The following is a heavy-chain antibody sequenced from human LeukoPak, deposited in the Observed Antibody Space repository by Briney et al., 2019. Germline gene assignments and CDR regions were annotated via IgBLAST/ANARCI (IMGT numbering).Heavy chain of an antibody. V-gene: IGHV3-48*03. CDR3: ARDWGREFFDY. D-gene: IGHD3-10*01. CDR2: ISSSGSTI. J-gene: IGHJ4*02. Sequence: GGSLRLSCAASGFTFSSYAMSWVRQAPGKGLEWVSYISSSGSTIYYADSVKGRFTISRDNAKNSLYLQMNSLRAEDTAVYYCARDWGREFFDYWGQGTLVTVSS. CDR1: GFTFSSYA.